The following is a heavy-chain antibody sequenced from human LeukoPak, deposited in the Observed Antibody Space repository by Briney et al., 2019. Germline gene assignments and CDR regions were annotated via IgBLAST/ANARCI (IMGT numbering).Heavy chain of an antibody. CDR3: ARDAGRKDDY. Sequence: GGSLRLSCAASGFTFGNFWMTWVRQAPGKGLEWVTNIKHDGSEKYYVDSVRGRFTISRDNAKNSLYLQMNSLRAEDTAVYYCARDAGRKDDYWGQGTLVTVSS. CDR1: GFTFGNFW. CDR2: IKHDGSEK. V-gene: IGHV3-7*01. J-gene: IGHJ4*02.